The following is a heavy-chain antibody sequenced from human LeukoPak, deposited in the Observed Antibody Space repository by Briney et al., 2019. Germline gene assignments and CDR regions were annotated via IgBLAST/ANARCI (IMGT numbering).Heavy chain of an antibody. V-gene: IGHV1-2*02. CDR1: GYTFTGYY. J-gene: IGHJ5*02. CDR3: ARWAFTDYYGSGSPGKGWFDP. Sequence: ASVKVSCKASGYTFTGYYMHWVRQAPGQGLEWMGWINPNSGGTNYAQKLQGRVTMTTDTSTSTAYMELRSLRSDDTAVYYCARWAFTDYYGSGSPGKGWFDPWGQGTLVTVSS. CDR2: INPNSGGT. D-gene: IGHD3-10*01.